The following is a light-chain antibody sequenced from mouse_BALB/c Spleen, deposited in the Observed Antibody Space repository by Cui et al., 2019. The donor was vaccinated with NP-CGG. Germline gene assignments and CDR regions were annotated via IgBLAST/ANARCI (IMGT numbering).Light chain of an antibody. J-gene: IGLJ1*01. CDR2: GTN. Sequence: HAVVTQESAHTITPGKTVTLTCRSSTGAVTTSNYANWVQEKPDHLFTGLIGGTNNRVPGVPARFSGSLIGDKAALTITGAQTEDEAIYFCALWYSNHWVFGGGTKLTVL. CDR1: TGAVTTSNY. CDR3: ALWYSNHWV. V-gene: IGLV1*01.